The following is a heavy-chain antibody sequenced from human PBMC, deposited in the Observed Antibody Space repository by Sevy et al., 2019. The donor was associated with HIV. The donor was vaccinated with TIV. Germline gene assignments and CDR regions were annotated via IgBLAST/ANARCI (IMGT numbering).Heavy chain of an antibody. J-gene: IGHJ5*02. CDR3: ARFFLHDSSGYLFDNWFDP. D-gene: IGHD3-22*01. Sequence: VTVKVSCKASGYTFTSYGISWVRQAPGQGLERTGWISAYNRNTNYAQKLQGRVTMTTDISTSTAYMELRSLRSDDTDVYYCARFFLHDSSGYLFDNWFDPWGQGTLNTVS. CDR2: ISAYNRNT. V-gene: IGHV1-18*04. CDR1: GYTFTSYG.